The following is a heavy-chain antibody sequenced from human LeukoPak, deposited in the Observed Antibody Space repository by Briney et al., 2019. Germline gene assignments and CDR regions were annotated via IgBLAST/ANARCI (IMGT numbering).Heavy chain of an antibody. J-gene: IGHJ6*02. CDR3: ARSLAGRYYYYGMDV. D-gene: IGHD6-19*01. V-gene: IGHV4-59*08. Sequence: SETLSLTCTVSGGSISSYYWSWIRQPPGQGLEWIGYIYYSGSTNYNPSLKSRVTISVDTSKNQFSLKLSSVTAADTAVYYCARSLAGRYYYYGMDVWGQGTTVTVSS. CDR1: GGSISSYY. CDR2: IYYSGST.